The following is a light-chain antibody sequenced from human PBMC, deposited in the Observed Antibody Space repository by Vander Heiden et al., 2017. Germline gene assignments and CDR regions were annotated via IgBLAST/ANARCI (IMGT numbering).Light chain of an antibody. V-gene: IGKV1-17*01. CDR2: KIS. CDR3: LRHYTFPWT. CDR1: QGIGNY. Sequence: DIQMTQSPSSLSASVGDRVTITCRARQGIGNYLSWYQLKPRKAPKRLNDKISKYQRGVPRRCSGSGSGAEFTLTISSQQPEDFANYFCLRHYTFPWTFGQGTKVEMK. J-gene: IGKJ1*01.